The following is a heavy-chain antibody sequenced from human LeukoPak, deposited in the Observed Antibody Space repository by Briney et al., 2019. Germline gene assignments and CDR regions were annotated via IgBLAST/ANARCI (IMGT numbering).Heavy chain of an antibody. V-gene: IGHV3-23*01. CDR3: AKEPGEGAGSYYNY. CDR2: ISGSGGST. Sequence: GGSLRLSCAASGFTFSSYAMSWVRQAPGKGLEWVSAISGSGGSTYYADSVKGRFTISRDNSKKTLFLQMNSLRAEDTAVYYCAKEPGEGAGSYYNYWGQGTLVTVSS. D-gene: IGHD3-10*01. J-gene: IGHJ4*02. CDR1: GFTFSSYA.